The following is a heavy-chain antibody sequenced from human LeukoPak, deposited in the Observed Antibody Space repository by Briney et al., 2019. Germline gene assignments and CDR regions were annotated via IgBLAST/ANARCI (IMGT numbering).Heavy chain of an antibody. J-gene: IGHJ5*02. CDR1: GYTPTSYA. CDR3: ARGNYDFWSGYYTNWFDP. V-gene: IGHV1-3*01. Sequence: ASVKVSCKASGYTPTSYAMHWVRQAPGQRLEWMGWINAGNGNTKYSQKFQGRVTITRDTSASTAYMELSSLRSEDTAVYYCARGNYDFWSGYYTNWFDPWGQGTLVTVSS. D-gene: IGHD3-3*01. CDR2: INAGNGNT.